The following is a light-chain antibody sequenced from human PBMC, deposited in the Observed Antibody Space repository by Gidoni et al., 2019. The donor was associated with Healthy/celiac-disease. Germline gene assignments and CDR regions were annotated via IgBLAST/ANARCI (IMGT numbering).Light chain of an antibody. J-gene: IGKJ3*01. CDR1: QGISNY. CDR3: QKYNSSSFT. Sequence: DIQMTQSPSSLSASVGDRVTITCRASQGISNYFAWYQQKPGKVPKLLIYDASTLQSGVPSRFSGSGSGTDFTLTISSLQPEDVATYYCQKYNSSSFTFGPGTKVDIK. V-gene: IGKV1-27*01. CDR2: DAS.